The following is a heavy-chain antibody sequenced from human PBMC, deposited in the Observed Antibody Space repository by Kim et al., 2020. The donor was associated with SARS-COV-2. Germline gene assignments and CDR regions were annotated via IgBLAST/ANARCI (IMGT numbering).Heavy chain of an antibody. J-gene: IGHJ6*01. Sequence: ASVKVSCKASGYSFTSYDINWVRQATGRGLEWMGWMNPNLGNTGYVQKFQGRVTMTMNASINTAYMELSSLRSEDTAVYYCVRRRGYRYGSDYSYALDVW. D-gene: IGHD5-18*01. CDR2: MNPNLGNT. CDR1: GYSFTSYD. V-gene: IGHV1-8*02. CDR3: VRRRGYRYGSDYSYALDV.